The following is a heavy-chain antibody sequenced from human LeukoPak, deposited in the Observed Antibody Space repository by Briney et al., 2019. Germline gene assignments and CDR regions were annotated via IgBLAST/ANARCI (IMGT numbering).Heavy chain of an antibody. CDR2: LSYSGST. V-gene: IGHV4-39*01. CDR3: ARHDRRDGYDYPHDFDY. J-gene: IGHJ4*02. CDR1: GGSISSRSYY. D-gene: IGHD5-24*01. Sequence: SETLSLTCTVSGGSISSRSYYWGWIRQPPGKGLEWDGSLSYSGSTYYTPSPKSRVTISADTSKNEFSLKLSSVTAADTAMYYCARHDRRDGYDYPHDFDYWGQGTLVTVSS.